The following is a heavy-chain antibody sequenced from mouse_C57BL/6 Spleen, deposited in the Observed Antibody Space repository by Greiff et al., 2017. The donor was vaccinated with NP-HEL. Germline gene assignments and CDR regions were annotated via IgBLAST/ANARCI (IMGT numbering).Heavy chain of an antibody. CDR2: INYDGSST. CDR1: GFTFSDYY. D-gene: IGHD1-1*01. V-gene: IGHV5-16*01. Sequence: EVQLVESEGGLVQPGSSMKLSCTASGFTFSDYYMAWVRQVPEKGLEWVANINYDGSSTYYLDSLQSRFLISRDHAKNILDRQMSSLKSEDTATYYCARTGVTTVVATGYFDYWGQGTTLTVSS. J-gene: IGHJ2*01. CDR3: ARTGVTTVVATGYFDY.